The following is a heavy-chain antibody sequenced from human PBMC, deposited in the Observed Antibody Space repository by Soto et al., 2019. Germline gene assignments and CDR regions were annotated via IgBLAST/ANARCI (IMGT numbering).Heavy chain of an antibody. CDR2: IYYSGST. J-gene: IGHJ6*02. D-gene: IGHD5-18*01. V-gene: IGHV4-61*01. Sequence: SETLSLTCTVSGGYVSSGSYYWSWIRQPPGKGLEWIGYIYYSGSTNYNPSLKSRVTISVDTSKNQFSLKLSSVTAADTAVYYCARSPLDTAMGYYYYYGMDVWGQGTTVTVSS. CDR3: ARSPLDTAMGYYYYYGMDV. CDR1: GGYVSSGSYY.